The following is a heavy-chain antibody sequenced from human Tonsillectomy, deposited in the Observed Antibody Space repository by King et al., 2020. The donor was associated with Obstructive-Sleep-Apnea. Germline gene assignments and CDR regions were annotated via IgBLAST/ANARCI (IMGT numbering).Heavy chain of an antibody. D-gene: IGHD6-13*01. Sequence: QLQESGPGLVKPSETLSLTCTVSGGSISSYYWSWIRQPPGKGLEWIGYIYYSGSTNYNPSLKSRVTISVDTSKNQFSLKLSSVTAADTAVYYLARTQSIAAAGTGWYFDLWGRGTLVTVSS. CDR2: IYYSGST. CDR1: GGSISSYY. J-gene: IGHJ2*01. V-gene: IGHV4-59*01. CDR3: ARTQSIAAAGTGWYFDL.